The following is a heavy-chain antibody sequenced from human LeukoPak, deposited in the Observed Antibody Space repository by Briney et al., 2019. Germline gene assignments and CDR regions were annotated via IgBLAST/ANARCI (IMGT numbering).Heavy chain of an antibody. CDR1: GYTFTSYY. Sequence: ASVKVSCKTSGYTFTSYYMHWVRQAPGQGLEWMGWINPNSGGTNYAQKFQGRVTMTRDTSISTAYMELSRLRSDDTAVYHCARAEYGSGMDIPTWWGQGTLVTVSS. CDR2: INPNSGGT. CDR3: ARAEYGSGMDIPTW. V-gene: IGHV1-2*02. D-gene: IGHD3-10*01. J-gene: IGHJ4*02.